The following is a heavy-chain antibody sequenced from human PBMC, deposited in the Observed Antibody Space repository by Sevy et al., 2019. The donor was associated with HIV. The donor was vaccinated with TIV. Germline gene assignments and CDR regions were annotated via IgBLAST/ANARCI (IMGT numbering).Heavy chain of an antibody. V-gene: IGHV1-18*01. CDR1: GYTFTSYG. CDR2: ISAYNGNT. D-gene: IGHD6-13*01. J-gene: IGHJ6*02. Sequence: ASVKVSCKASGYTFTSYGISWVRQAPGQGLEWMGWISAYNGNTNYAQKLQGRVTMTTDTSTRTAYMGLRSLRSDDTAVYYCARDFPGIAAACTYKGTQELNYYYYYGMDVWGQGTTVTVSS. CDR3: ARDFPGIAAACTYKGTQELNYYYYYGMDV.